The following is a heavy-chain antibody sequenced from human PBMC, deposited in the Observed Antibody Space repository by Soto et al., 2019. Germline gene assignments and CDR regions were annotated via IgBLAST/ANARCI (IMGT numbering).Heavy chain of an antibody. J-gene: IGHJ5*02. CDR3: ARIQLYYDDRSGPNWFDP. CDR1: GGSISSYY. V-gene: IGHV4-59*01. D-gene: IGHD3-22*01. CDR2: IYYSGST. Sequence: SETLSLTCTVSGGSISSYYWSWIRQPPGKGLEWIGYIYYSGSTNYNPSLQSRVTISVDTSKNQFSLKLSSVTAADTAVYYCARIQLYYDDRSGPNWFDPWGQGTLVTVSS.